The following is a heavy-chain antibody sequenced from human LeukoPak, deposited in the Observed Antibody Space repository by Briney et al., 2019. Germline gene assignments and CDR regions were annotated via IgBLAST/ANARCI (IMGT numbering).Heavy chain of an antibody. V-gene: IGHV3-30*02. D-gene: IGHD6-13*01. CDR3: AKDGSISSWYGGGPDY. J-gene: IGHJ4*02. Sequence: GGSLRLSWAAWGFAFSRYGMQWAREAPGKGLEWVAFIRYDGSNKYYADSVRGRFNISGDNSKNTLYLQMNSLRAEDTAVYYCAKDGSISSWYGGGPDYWGQGTLVTVSS. CDR2: IRYDGSNK. CDR1: GFAFSRYG.